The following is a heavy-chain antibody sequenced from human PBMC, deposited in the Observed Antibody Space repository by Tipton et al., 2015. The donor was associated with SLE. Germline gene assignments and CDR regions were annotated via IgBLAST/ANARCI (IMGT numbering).Heavy chain of an antibody. CDR1: DDSISTRSYY. CDR3: AGHRNPYDGSDYYHVVSK. Sequence: TLSLTCTVSDDSISTRSYYWGWIRQPPGKGLEWIGSVYYSVGTGGSTGGSTYYNPSLESRVSISVDTSSNQFSLRLTSVTAADTAVYFCAGHRNPYDGSDYYHVVSKWGQGILVTVSS. V-gene: IGHV4-39*01. J-gene: IGHJ4*02. D-gene: IGHD3-22*01. CDR2: VYYSVGTGGSTGGST.